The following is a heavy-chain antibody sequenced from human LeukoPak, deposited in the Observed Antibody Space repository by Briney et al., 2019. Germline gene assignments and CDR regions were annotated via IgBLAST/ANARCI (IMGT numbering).Heavy chain of an antibody. CDR2: IVVGTGNT. J-gene: IGHJ3*02. CDR3: ARVGSWAAFDI. V-gene: IGHV1-58*02. CDR1: GFTFTSSP. D-gene: IGHD2-2*01. Sequence: SVKVSFKASGFTFTSSPIQWVRQARGQRLEWIGWIVVGTGNTNYAQKFQERVTITRDMSTSTAYMELSSLRSEDTAVYFCARVGSWAAFDIWGQGTMVTVVS.